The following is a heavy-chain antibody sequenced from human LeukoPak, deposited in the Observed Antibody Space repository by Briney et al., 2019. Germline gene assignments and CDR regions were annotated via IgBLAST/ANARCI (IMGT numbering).Heavy chain of an antibody. J-gene: IGHJ4*02. Sequence: PSETLSLTCTVSGGSISSYYWSWIRQPPGKGLEWIGYIYHSGSTYYNPSLKSRVTISVDRSKNQFSLKLSSVTAADTAVYYCARCYDSSGLDYWGQGTLVTVSS. CDR3: ARCYDSSGLDY. CDR1: GGSISSYY. D-gene: IGHD3-22*01. CDR2: IYHSGST. V-gene: IGHV4-59*12.